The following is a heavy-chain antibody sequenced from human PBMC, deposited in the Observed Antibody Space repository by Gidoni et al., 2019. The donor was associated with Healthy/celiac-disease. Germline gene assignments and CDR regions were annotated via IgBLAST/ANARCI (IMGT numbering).Heavy chain of an antibody. CDR2: ISWNSGSI. D-gene: IGHD3-3*01. J-gene: IGHJ4*02. CDR1: GLTFDDYA. V-gene: IGHV3-9*01. CDR3: AKDGGRRIFGVFDY. Sequence: EVQLVESGGGLVQPGRSLRLSGAASGLTFDDYAMHWVRQAPGKGLEWVSGISWNSGSIGYADSVKGRFTISRDNAKNSLYLQMNSLRAEDTALYYCAKDGGRRIFGVFDYWGQGTLVTVSS.